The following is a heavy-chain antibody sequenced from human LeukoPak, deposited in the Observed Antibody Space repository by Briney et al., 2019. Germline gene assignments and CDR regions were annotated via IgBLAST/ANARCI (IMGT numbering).Heavy chain of an antibody. Sequence: GGSLRLSCAASGFTFSSYDMQWVRQVIGKGLEWVSATGIAGDTHYSGSVKGRFTISRENAKNSLYLQMNSLRAGDTAVYYCARDPSGRGMDVWGQGTTVTVSS. CDR2: TGIAGDT. D-gene: IGHD6-19*01. CDR1: GFTFSSYD. J-gene: IGHJ6*02. CDR3: ARDPSGRGMDV. V-gene: IGHV3-13*01.